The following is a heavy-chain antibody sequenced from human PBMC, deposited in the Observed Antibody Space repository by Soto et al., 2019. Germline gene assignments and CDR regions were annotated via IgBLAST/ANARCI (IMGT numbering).Heavy chain of an antibody. V-gene: IGHV1-69*01. Sequence: QVQLVQYGAEVKKPGSSVKVSCKASGGTFSSYAISWVRQAPGQGLEWMGGFIPMFNRPHSARKVQGRVTITGDESTSTAYMDLSSLRSEDTAVYYCARGQFHHVSNYYYALDVWGQGTTVTFSS. CDR2: FIPMFNRP. J-gene: IGHJ6*02. CDR3: ARGQFHHVSNYYYALDV. CDR1: GGTFSSYA.